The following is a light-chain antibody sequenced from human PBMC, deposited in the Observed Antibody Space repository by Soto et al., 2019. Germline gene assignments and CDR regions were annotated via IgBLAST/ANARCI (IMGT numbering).Light chain of an antibody. J-gene: IGKJ1*01. CDR3: VQFAHFPRT. Sequence: DTVLTQTPLSSPVTLGQPASISCRSSQSLVYSDGNTYLSWLQQRPGQPPGLLIYQVSNRFSGVPDRFSGSGAGTDFTLIISRVEADDVGVYFCVQFAHFPRTFGQGTKVEI. CDR1: QSLVYSDGNTY. CDR2: QVS. V-gene: IGKV2-24*01.